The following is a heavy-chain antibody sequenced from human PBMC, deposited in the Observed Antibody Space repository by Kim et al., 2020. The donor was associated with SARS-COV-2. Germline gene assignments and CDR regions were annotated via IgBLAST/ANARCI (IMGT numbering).Heavy chain of an antibody. CDR3: AKVLQPRVTGPTYNFDY. V-gene: IGHV3-23*01. CDR1: GFTFSNYA. D-gene: IGHD1-7*01. CDR2: TSGNGGST. J-gene: IGHJ4*02. Sequence: GGSLRLSCAASGFTFSNYAMSWVRQAPGKGLEWVSGTSGNGGSTYYADSVKGRFTISRDNSKNTLYLQMNSLRAEDTAVYYCAKVLQPRVTGPTYNFDYWGQGTLVTVSS.